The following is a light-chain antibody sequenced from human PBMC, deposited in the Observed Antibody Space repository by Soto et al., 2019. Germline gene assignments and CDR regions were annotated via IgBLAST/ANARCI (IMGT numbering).Light chain of an antibody. CDR2: DAS. CDR3: QQFDSVPCT. J-gene: IGKJ2*02. CDR1: QDINNY. V-gene: IGKV1-33*01. Sequence: DIQMTQSPSSLSASVGDRVTITCQASQDINNYLIWYQHKPGKAPKLLIYDASTLGTGVSSRFSGGASGTHCTFTISSLQPEDLATYYCQQFDSVPCTFGQGTKLELK.